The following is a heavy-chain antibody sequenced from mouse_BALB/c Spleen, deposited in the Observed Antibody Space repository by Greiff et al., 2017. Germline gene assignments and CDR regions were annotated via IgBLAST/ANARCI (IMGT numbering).Heavy chain of an antibody. V-gene: IGHV5-4*02. CDR1: GFTFSDYY. J-gene: IGHJ1*01. CDR2: ISDGGSYT. CDR3: ARDHGRGYFDV. Sequence: EVKVVESGGGLVKPGGSLKLSCAASGFTFSDYYMYWVRQTPEKRLEWVATISDGGSYTYYPDSVKGRFTISRDNAKNNLYLQMSSLKSEDTAMYYCARDHGRGYFDVWGAGTTVTVSS.